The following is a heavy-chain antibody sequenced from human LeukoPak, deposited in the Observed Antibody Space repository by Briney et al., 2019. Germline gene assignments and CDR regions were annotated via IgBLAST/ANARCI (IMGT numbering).Heavy chain of an antibody. D-gene: IGHD3-22*01. CDR3: ARQGAYYYDSSGYYFGEKVRDY. J-gene: IGHJ4*02. V-gene: IGHV4-59*08. Sequence: PSETLSLTCTVSGGSISSYYWSWIRQPPGKGLEWIGYIYYSGSTNYNPSLKSRVTISVDTSKNQFSLKLSSVTAADTAVYYCARQGAYYYDSSGYYFGEKVRDYWGQGTLVTVSS. CDR2: IYYSGST. CDR1: GGSISSYY.